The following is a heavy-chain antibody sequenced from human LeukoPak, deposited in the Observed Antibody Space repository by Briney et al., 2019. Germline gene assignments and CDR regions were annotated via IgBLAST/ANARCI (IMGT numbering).Heavy chain of an antibody. CDR1: GGSISPYY. Sequence: SETLSLTCTVSGGSISPYYWSWIRQPPGKGLEWIGYIYYSGSTYYNPSLKSRVTISVDTSKNQFSLKLSSVTAADTAVYYCARDREGSGSYYDYWGQGTLVTVSS. CDR2: IYYSGST. V-gene: IGHV4-30-4*01. J-gene: IGHJ4*02. CDR3: ARDREGSGSYYDY. D-gene: IGHD3-10*01.